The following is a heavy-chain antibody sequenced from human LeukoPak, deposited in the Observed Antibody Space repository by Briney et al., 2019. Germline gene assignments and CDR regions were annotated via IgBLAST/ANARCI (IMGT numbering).Heavy chain of an antibody. J-gene: IGHJ4*02. Sequence: ASVKVSCKASGYTFTSYGISWVRQAPGQGLEWTGWISAYNGNTNYAQKLRGRVTMTTDTSTSTAYMELRSLRSDDTAVYYCARDMTYYYDSSGYLDYWGQGTLVTVSS. CDR2: ISAYNGNT. CDR3: ARDMTYYYDSSGYLDY. V-gene: IGHV1-18*01. CDR1: GYTFTSYG. D-gene: IGHD3-22*01.